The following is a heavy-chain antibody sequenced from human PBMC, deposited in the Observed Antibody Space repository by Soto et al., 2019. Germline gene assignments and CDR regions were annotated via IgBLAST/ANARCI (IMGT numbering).Heavy chain of an antibody. CDR2: TIARFGSA. CDR3: ARDQDSDNYVYAGSQEPYGMDV. Sequence: SVKVACKASGVTFSSDFISWVRQAPGQGLEWVVGTIARFGSANFAQKFQGRVTITADRFTSTVYMELSSLTSEDTATYYCARDQDSDNYVYAGSQEPYGMDVWGQGTTVTVSS. V-gene: IGHV1-69*06. J-gene: IGHJ6*02. CDR1: GVTFSSDF. D-gene: IGHD3-16*01.